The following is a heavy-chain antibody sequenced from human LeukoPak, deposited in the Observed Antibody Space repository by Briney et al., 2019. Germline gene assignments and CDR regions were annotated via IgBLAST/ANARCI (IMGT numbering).Heavy chain of an antibody. J-gene: IGHJ4*02. V-gene: IGHV3-30*03. Sequence: PGGSLRLFCAASGFTFSNYWMHWVRQAPGKGLEWVAVISYDGSSKYYADSVKGRFTISRDNSKNTLYLQMNSLRAEDTAVYYCASPAVYSSSWYYFDYWGQGTLVTVSS. CDR3: ASPAVYSSSWYYFDY. CDR2: ISYDGSSK. CDR1: GFTFSNYW. D-gene: IGHD6-13*01.